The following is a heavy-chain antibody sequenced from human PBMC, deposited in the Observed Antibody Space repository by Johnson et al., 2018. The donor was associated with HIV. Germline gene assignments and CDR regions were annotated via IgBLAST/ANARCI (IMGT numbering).Heavy chain of an antibody. Sequence: VQLVESGGGLVQPGGSLRLSCAASGFTFSSYGMHWVRQAPGKGLEWVSSISWNSDTIDYADSVKGRFAISRDNAKNSLYLQMNILRPEDTALYYCAKDLVVINVRYAFHIWGQGTMVSVSS. J-gene: IGHJ3*02. D-gene: IGHD3-22*01. CDR1: GFTFSSYG. CDR2: ISWNSDTI. CDR3: AKDLVVINVRYAFHI. V-gene: IGHV3-9*01.